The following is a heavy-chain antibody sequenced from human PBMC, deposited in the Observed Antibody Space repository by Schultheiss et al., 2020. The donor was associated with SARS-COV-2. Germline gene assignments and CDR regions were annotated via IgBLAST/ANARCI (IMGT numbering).Heavy chain of an antibody. V-gene: IGHV4-34*01. D-gene: IGHD1-20*01. J-gene: IGHJ5*02. CDR1: GGSFSGYY. Sequence: SETLSLTCAVYGGSFSGYYWNWIRQPPGKGLEWIGEINHSGSTNYNPSLKSRVTISVDTSKNQFSLKLSSVTAADTAVYYCARITRVTRARYNWFDPWGQGTLVTVSS. CDR2: INHSGST. CDR3: ARITRVTRARYNWFDP.